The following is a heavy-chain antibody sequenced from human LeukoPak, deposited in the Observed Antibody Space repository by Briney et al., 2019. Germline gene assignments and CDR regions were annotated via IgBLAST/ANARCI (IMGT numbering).Heavy chain of an antibody. CDR1: GGSFSGYY. Sequence: PSETLSLTCAVYGGSFSGYYWSWIRQPPGKGLEWIGEINHSGSTNYNPSLKSRVTISVDTSKNQFSLKLSSVTAADTAVYYCARAAYDSSGYYIDYWGQGTLVTVSS. J-gene: IGHJ4*02. CDR3: ARAAYDSSGYYIDY. V-gene: IGHV4-34*01. CDR2: INHSGST. D-gene: IGHD3-22*01.